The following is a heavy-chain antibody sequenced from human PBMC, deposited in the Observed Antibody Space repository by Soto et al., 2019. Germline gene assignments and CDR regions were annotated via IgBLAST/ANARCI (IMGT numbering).Heavy chain of an antibody. Sequence: SETLSLTCTVSGESLSGYYWSWIRQPPGKGLEWIGGINHSGSANYNPSLESRVTISVDLSKKQFSLKLSSMTAADTAVYFCASHDFWSGYHYLDYWGQGTPVTVSS. CDR2: INHSGSA. J-gene: IGHJ4*02. CDR3: ASHDFWSGYHYLDY. D-gene: IGHD3-3*01. CDR1: GESLSGYY. V-gene: IGHV4-34*01.